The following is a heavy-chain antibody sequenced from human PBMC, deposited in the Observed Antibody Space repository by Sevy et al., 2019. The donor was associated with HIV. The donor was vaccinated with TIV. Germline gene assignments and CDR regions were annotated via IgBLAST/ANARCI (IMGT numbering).Heavy chain of an antibody. CDR1: GFTFSDYY. CDR3: ARDVGWLTG. D-gene: IGHD3-3*01. Sequence: GGSLRLSCAASGFTFSDYYMSWIRQAPGKGLEWVSYITKGGTTTSYADSVKGRFTISRDNAKNSLSLHMNSLTADDTAVYYCARDVGWLTGWGQGTLVTVSS. J-gene: IGHJ4*02. V-gene: IGHV3-11*04. CDR2: ITKGGTTT.